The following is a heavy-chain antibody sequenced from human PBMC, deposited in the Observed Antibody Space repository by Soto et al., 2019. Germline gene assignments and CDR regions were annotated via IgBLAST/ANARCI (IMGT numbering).Heavy chain of an antibody. V-gene: IGHV3-74*01. J-gene: IGHJ3*02. CDR2: INSDGSST. CDR1: GFTFSSYW. Sequence: GGSLRLSCAASGFTFSSYWMHWVRQAPGKGLVWVSRINSDGSSTSYADSVKGRFTISRDNAKNTLYLQMNSLRAEDTAVYYCARPPYNWNYDAFDIWGQGTMVTVSS. CDR3: ARPPYNWNYDAFDI. D-gene: IGHD1-7*01.